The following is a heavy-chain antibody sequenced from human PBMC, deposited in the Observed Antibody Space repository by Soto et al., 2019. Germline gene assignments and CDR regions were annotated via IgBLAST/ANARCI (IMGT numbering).Heavy chain of an antibody. V-gene: IGHV4-59*12. CDR2: IHYSGRT. D-gene: IGHD1-26*01. CDR3: VRVGVGIGNHFHS. Sequence: SETLSLTCSVSNGSISGFYWTWIRQPPGKILEWIGYIHYSGRTDYNPSLTSRATMSVDTSKNQFSLNLKSITAADTAVYYCVRVGVGIGNHFHSWGRGTLVTVSS. CDR1: NGSISGFY. J-gene: IGHJ4*02.